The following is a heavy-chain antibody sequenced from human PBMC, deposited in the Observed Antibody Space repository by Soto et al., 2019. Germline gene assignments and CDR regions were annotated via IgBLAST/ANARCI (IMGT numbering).Heavy chain of an antibody. Sequence: ESGGGLVQPGGSLRLSCAASGFTLSSYNMNWVRQAPGKGREWVSYISGSSDTIYYADSVKGRFTISRDNAKNSLYLQMGSLRDEDTAVYYCARDHGGSTWFVGIYYYFGVDVWGQGTTVTVSS. CDR3: ARDHGGSTWFVGIYYYFGVDV. D-gene: IGHD6-13*01. V-gene: IGHV3-48*02. CDR2: ISGSSDTI. J-gene: IGHJ6*02. CDR1: GFTLSSYN.